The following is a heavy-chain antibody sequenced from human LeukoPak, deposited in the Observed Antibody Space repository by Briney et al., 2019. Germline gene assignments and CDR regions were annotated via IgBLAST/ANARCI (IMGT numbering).Heavy chain of an antibody. CDR1: GFTFSSYG. V-gene: IGHV3-30*02. J-gene: IGHJ6*02. Sequence: GGSLRLSCAASGFTFSSYGMHWVRLAPGKGLEWVAFIRYDGSNKYYADSVKGRFTISRDNSKNTLYLQMNSLRAEDTAVYYCARDAPHDYYYYGMDVWGQGTTVTVSS. CDR2: IRYDGSNK. CDR3: ARDAPHDYYYYGMDV.